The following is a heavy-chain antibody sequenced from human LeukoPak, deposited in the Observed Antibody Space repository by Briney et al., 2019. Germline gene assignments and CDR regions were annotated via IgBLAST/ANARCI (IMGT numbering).Heavy chain of an antibody. CDR1: GFTFSSNW. D-gene: IGHD5-24*01. CDR3: ARGLGDGYNN. J-gene: IGHJ4*02. CDR2: IDSDGSST. Sequence: PGGSLRLSCEASGFTFSSNWMHWVRQAPGKGLVWISGIDSDGSSTTYADSVKGRFTISRDNAKNTLHLQMNSLRAEDAAVYFCARGLGDGYNNWGQGTLVTVSS. V-gene: IGHV3-74*03.